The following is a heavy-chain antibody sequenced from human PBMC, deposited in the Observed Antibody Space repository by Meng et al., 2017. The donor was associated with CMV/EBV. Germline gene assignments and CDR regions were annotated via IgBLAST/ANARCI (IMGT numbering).Heavy chain of an antibody. CDR2: IIPILGIA. V-gene: IGHV1-69*10. CDR3: ASAVGWLGYYYYGMDV. CDR1: GGTFGSYA. D-gene: IGHD6-19*01. J-gene: IGHJ6*02. Sequence: SVKVSCKASGGTFGSYAISWVRQAPGQGLEWMGGIIPILGIANYAQKFQGRVTITADKSTSTAYMELSSLRSEDTAVYYCASAVGWLGYYYYGMDVWGQGTTVTVSS.